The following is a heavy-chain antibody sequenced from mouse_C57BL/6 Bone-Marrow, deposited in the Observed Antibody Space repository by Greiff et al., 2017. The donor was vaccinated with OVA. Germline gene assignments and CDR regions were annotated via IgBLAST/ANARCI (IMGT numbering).Heavy chain of an antibody. Sequence: QVQLKQSGAELVRPGASVTLSCKASGYTFTDYEMHWVKQTPVHGLEWIGAIDPETGGTAYNQKFKGKAILTADKSSRTAYMELRSLTSEDSAVYYCTRGYSNYYAMDYGGRGTSVTVSA. D-gene: IGHD2-5*01. V-gene: IGHV1-15*01. CDR3: TRGYSNYYAMDY. J-gene: IGHJ4*01. CDR2: IDPETGGT. CDR1: GYTFTDYE.